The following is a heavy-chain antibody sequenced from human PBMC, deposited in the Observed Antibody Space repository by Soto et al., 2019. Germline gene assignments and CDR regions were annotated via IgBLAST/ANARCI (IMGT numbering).Heavy chain of an antibody. CDR2: IKSKTDGGTT. D-gene: IGHD4-17*01. Sequence: EVQLVESGGGLVKPGGSLRLSCAASGFTFSNAWMSWVRQAPGKGLEWVGRIKSKTDGGTTDYAAPVKGRFTISRDDSKNTPYLQMNSLKTEDTAVYYCTTDPYGDYAYYWGQGTLVTVSS. CDR3: TTDPYGDYAYY. V-gene: IGHV3-15*01. J-gene: IGHJ4*02. CDR1: GFTFSNAW.